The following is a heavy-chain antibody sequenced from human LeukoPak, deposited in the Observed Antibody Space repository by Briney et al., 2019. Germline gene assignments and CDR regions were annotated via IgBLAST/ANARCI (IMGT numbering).Heavy chain of an antibody. CDR1: GFTFSSYA. V-gene: IGHV3-23*01. CDR3: ARGPRYCSGGSCYSVY. CDR2: ISGSGGST. D-gene: IGHD2-15*01. Sequence: GGSLRLSCAASGFTFSSYAMSWVRQSPGKGPVWVSAISGSGGSTYYADSVKGRFTISRDNSKNTLYLQMNSLRAEDTAVYYCARGPRYCSGGSCYSVYWGQGTLVTVSS. J-gene: IGHJ4*02.